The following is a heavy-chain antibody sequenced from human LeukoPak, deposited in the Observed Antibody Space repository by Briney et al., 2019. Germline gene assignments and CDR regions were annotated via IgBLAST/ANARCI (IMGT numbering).Heavy chain of an antibody. J-gene: IGHJ6*02. D-gene: IGHD2-15*01. CDR3: ARAPIGYCSGGSCYYYYGMDV. Sequence: SGGSLTLSCAASGFTFSSHWMHWVRHAPGKGLVWVSRINSDGSTASYADSVKGRFTISRDNAKNTLYLQMNSLRAEDTAVYYCARAPIGYCSGGSCYYYYGMDVWGQGTTVTVSS. CDR1: GFTFSSHW. CDR2: INSDGSTA. V-gene: IGHV3-74*01.